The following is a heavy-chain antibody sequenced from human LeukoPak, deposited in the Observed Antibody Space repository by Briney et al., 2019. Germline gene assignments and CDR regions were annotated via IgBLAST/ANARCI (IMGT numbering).Heavy chain of an antibody. CDR3: ARVVNRIVGATTHDY. D-gene: IGHD1-26*01. Sequence: GASVKVSCKASGYTFTGYYMHWVRQAPGQGLEWMGWINPNSGGTNYAQKFQGRVTMTRDTSISTAYMELGRLRSDDTAVYYCARVVNRIVGATTHDYWGQGTLVTVSS. CDR1: GYTFTGYY. J-gene: IGHJ4*02. V-gene: IGHV1-2*02. CDR2: INPNSGGT.